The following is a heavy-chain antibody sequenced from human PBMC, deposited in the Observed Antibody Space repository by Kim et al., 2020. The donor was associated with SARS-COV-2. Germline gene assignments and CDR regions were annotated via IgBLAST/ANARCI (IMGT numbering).Heavy chain of an antibody. Sequence: GGSLRLSCAASGFTFSSYSMNWVRQAPGKGLEWVSAISSSSSYIYYADSVKGRFTISRDNAKNSLYLQRTSLRAEDTAVYYCARESFNFWCGYLNWYFDL. CDR3: ARESFNFWCGYLNWYFDL. V-gene: IGHV3-21*01. J-gene: IGHJ2*01. CDR2: ISSSSSYI. CDR1: GFTFSSYS. D-gene: IGHD3-3*01.